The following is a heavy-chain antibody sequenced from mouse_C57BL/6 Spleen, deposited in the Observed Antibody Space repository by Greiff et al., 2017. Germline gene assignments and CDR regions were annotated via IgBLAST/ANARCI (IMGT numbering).Heavy chain of an antibody. V-gene: IGHV2-6-1*01. CDR3: ARHGATTVVDPYFDY. Sequence: QVQLKESGPGLVAPSQSLSITCTVSGFSLTSYGVHWVRQPPGKGLEWLVVIWSDGSTTYNSALKSRLSISKDNSKSQVFLKMNSLQTDDTAMYYCARHGATTVVDPYFDYWGQGTTLTVSS. J-gene: IGHJ2*01. D-gene: IGHD1-1*01. CDR2: IWSDGST. CDR1: GFSLTSYG.